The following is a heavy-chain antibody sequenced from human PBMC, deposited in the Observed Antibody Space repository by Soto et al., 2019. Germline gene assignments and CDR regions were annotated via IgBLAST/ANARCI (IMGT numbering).Heavy chain of an antibody. D-gene: IGHD7-27*01. CDR1: GFTFSSYE. Sequence: QPGGSLRLSCAASGFTFSSYEMNWVRQAPGKGLEWVSYISSSGSTIYYADSVKGRFTISRDNAKNSLYLQMNSLRAEDTAVYYCAREGFDQPLGIWFDPWGQGTLVTVSS. J-gene: IGHJ5*02. CDR2: ISSSGSTI. CDR3: AREGFDQPLGIWFDP. V-gene: IGHV3-48*03.